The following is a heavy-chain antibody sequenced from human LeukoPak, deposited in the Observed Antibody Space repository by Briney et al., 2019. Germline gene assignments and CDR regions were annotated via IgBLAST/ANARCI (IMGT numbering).Heavy chain of an antibody. J-gene: IGHJ1*01. V-gene: IGHV3-23*01. Sequence: PGGSLRLSCAASGFTFSSYDMSWVRQAPGKGLEWVSVIGSSGGSTYYPDSVKGRFTISRDNSKNTLYLQMNSLRAEDTAVYYCAKMEVVTADDKYFQYWGQGTLVTVSS. CDR1: GFTFSSYD. CDR2: IGSSGGST. D-gene: IGHD2-21*02. CDR3: AKMEVVTADDKYFQY.